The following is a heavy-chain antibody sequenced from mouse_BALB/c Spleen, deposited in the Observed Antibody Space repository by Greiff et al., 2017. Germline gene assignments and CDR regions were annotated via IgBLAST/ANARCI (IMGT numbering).Heavy chain of an antibody. CDR1: GYTFTSYG. Sequence: QVQLQQSGAELAKPGASVKMSCKASGYTFTSYGMPWVKQRPGQGLEWIGYINPSTGYTEYNQKFKDRATLTADKSSSTAYMQLSSLTSEDSAVYYCARGGGAMDYWGQGTSVTVSS. CDR2: INPSTGYT. J-gene: IGHJ4*01. CDR3: ARGGGAMDY. V-gene: IGHV1-4*01.